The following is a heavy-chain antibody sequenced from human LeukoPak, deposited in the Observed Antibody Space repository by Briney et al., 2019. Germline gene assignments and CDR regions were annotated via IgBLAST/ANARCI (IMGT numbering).Heavy chain of an antibody. CDR3: VKAGVEDDWYFDL. CDR2: ISNNGYIT. V-gene: IGHV3-64D*06. Sequence: GGSLRLSCSASGFIFSTYAMHWVRQAPGKGLEYVSAISNNGYITYYADSVKGRFTISRDNSKKTLFLQMSSLRAEDTAVYFCVKAGVEDDWYFDLWGRGALVTVSS. D-gene: IGHD3-3*01. CDR1: GFIFSTYA. J-gene: IGHJ2*01.